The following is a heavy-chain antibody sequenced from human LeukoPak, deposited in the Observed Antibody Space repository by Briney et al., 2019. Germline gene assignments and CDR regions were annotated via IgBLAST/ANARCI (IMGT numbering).Heavy chain of an antibody. V-gene: IGHV4-34*01. CDR1: GGSFSGYY. CDR2: INHSGST. Sequence: PSETLSLTCAVYGGSFSGYYWSWIRQPPGKGLEWIGEINHSGSTNYNPSLKSRVTISVDTSKNQFSLKLSSVTAADTAVYYCARADGYYDFWSNINTGYHYGMDVWGQGTTVTVSS. J-gene: IGHJ6*02. CDR3: ARADGYYDFWSNINTGYHYGMDV. D-gene: IGHD3-3*01.